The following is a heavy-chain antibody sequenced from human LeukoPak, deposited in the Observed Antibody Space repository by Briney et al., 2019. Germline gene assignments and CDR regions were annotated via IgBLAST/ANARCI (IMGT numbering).Heavy chain of an antibody. CDR1: GFTVSSNY. CDR2: IYSGGNT. J-gene: IGHJ6*02. V-gene: IGHV3-66*01. CDR3: ARGGRTTWHGMDV. D-gene: IGHD4-17*01. Sequence: PGGSLRLSCAASGFTVSSNYMSRVRQAPGKGLEWVSVIYSGGNTYSADSVKGRFTISRDNSKNTLYLQMNSLRAEDTAVYYCARGGRTTWHGMDVWGQGTTVTVSS.